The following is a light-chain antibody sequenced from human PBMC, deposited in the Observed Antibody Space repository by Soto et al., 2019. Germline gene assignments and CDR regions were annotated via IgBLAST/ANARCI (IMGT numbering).Light chain of an antibody. CDR3: MQSIQLPYT. Sequence: DVVMTQTPLSLSVTPGKPAAMSCKSSQRLLKSNGNTYLYWYLQKPGQPPQPLIYEVSIRCSGVSDRFSGSGSGTEFTLKISWVEAEDVGAYYCMQSIQLPYTFGQGTKLEIK. J-gene: IGKJ2*01. CDR2: EVS. CDR1: QRLLKSNGNTY. V-gene: IGKV2D-29*01.